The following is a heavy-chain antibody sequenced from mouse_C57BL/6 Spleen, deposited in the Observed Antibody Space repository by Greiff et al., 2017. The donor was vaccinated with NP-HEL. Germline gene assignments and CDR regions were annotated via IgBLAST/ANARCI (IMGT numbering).Heavy chain of an antibody. J-gene: IGHJ3*01. CDR2: IYPGNSDT. V-gene: IGHV1-5*01. Sequence: EVQLQQSGTVLARPGASVKMSCKTSGYTFTRYWMHWVQQRPGPGLAWIGAIYPGNSDTSYNQKFKGKAKLTAVTSASTAYMELSSLTNEDSAVDYCTREHETYWGQGTLVTVSA. CDR3: TREHETY. CDR1: GYTFTRYW.